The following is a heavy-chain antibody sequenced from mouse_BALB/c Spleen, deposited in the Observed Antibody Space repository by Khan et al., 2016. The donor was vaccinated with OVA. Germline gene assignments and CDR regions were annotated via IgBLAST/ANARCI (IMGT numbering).Heavy chain of an antibody. J-gene: IGHJ3*01. Sequence: QVQLQQSGPELMRPGVSVKISCKGSSNIFSDSGLHWVKQSHAESLEWIGVISTYYENVSYNQKFKGKATMTVDKSSSTAYMELARLTSEDSAVYYCVRDVITEFAHWGQGTLVTVSA. V-gene: IGHV1S137*01. CDR1: SNIFSDSG. D-gene: IGHD2-4*01. CDR2: ISTYYENV. CDR3: VRDVITEFAH.